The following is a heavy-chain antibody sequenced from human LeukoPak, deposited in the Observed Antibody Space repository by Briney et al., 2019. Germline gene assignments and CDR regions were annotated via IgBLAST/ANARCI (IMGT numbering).Heavy chain of an antibody. D-gene: IGHD3-22*01. CDR2: ISWNSGSI. Sequence: GGSLRLSCAASGFTFDDYAMHWVRQAPGKGLEWVSGISWNSGSIGYADSVKGRFTISRDNAKNSLYLQMNSLRAEDTALYYCAKNTGYYYDSSNYWVWGQGTLVTVSS. CDR3: AKNTGYYYDSSNYWV. J-gene: IGHJ4*02. V-gene: IGHV3-9*01. CDR1: GFTFDDYA.